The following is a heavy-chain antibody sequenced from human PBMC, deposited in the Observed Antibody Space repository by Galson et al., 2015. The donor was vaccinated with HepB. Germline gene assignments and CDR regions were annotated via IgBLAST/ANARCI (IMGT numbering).Heavy chain of an antibody. D-gene: IGHD6-19*01. Sequence: SVKVSCKASGYTFTSYAMHWVRQAPGQRLEWMGWINAGNGNTKYSQKFQGRVTITRDTSASTAYMELSSLRSEDTAVYYCARDWGSYSSGWYLAYYYYGMDVWGQGTTVTVSS. CDR3: ARDWGSYSSGWYLAYYYYGMDV. CDR1: GYTFTSYA. V-gene: IGHV1-3*01. CDR2: INAGNGNT. J-gene: IGHJ6*02.